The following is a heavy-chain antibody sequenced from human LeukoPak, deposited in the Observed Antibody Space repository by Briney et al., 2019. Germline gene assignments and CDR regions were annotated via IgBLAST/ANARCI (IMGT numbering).Heavy chain of an antibody. CDR2: INPSGGST. CDR3: ARDARVVVVAASELAYYYYYMDV. V-gene: IGHV1-46*01. Sequence: ASVKVSCKASGYTFTNYYMHWVRQAPGQGLQWMGVINPSGGSTSYAQKFQGRVTMTRDTSTSTVYMELSSLRSEDTAVYYCARDARVVVVAASELAYYYYYMDVWGKGTTVTISS. D-gene: IGHD2-15*01. J-gene: IGHJ6*03. CDR1: GYTFTNYY.